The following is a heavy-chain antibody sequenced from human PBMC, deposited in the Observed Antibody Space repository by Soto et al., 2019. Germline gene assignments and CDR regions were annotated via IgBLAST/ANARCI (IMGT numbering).Heavy chain of an antibody. V-gene: IGHV4-31*03. CDR3: ATDEYTSPASPHHAFDI. D-gene: IGHD1-1*01. CDR2: IYRSGST. CDR1: GGSISSGAYY. J-gene: IGHJ3*02. Sequence: QVQLQESGPGLVKPSQTLSLTCTVSGGSISSGAYYWSWIRQHPGKGLEWIGYIYRSGSTYYNPFSMSRVTIAVPTSRHQFPLVLGSVPAAATAVYHCATDEYTSPASPHHAFDIWGQGTLVTVSS.